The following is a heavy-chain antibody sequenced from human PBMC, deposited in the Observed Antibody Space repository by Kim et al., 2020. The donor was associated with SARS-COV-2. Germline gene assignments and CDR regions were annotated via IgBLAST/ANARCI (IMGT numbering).Heavy chain of an antibody. D-gene: IGHD3-9*01. CDR2: INHSGST. CDR1: GGSFSGYY. CDR3: AGFPYYDILTGYWVEFLSEEDYFDY. V-gene: IGHV4-34*01. Sequence: SETLSLTCAVYGGSFSGYYWSWIRQPPGKGLEWIGEINHSGSTNYNPSLKSRVTISVDTSKNQFSLKLSSVTAADTAVYYCAGFPYYDILTGYWVEFLSEEDYFDYWGQGTLVTVSS. J-gene: IGHJ4*02.